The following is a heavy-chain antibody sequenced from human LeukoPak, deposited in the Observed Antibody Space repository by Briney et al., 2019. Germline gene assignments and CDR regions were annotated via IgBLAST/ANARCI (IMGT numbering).Heavy chain of an antibody. CDR3: ARGSGSGWPLDR. D-gene: IGHD6-19*01. CDR1: GFIFSNYA. CDR2: ITSGGGST. J-gene: IGHJ5*02. V-gene: IGHV3-23*01. Sequence: GGSLRLSCAASGFIFSNYAMSWVRQAPGKGLEWVSGITSGGGSTYYADSVKGRFTVSRDKSKNTLYLQMNSLRAEDTAVYYCARGSGSGWPLDRWGQGALVTVSS.